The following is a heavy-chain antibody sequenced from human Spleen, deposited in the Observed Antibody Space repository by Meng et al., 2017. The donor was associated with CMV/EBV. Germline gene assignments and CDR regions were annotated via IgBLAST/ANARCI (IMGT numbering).Heavy chain of an antibody. J-gene: IGHJ4*02. V-gene: IGHV3-9*01. D-gene: IGHD3-3*01. Sequence: SLKISCAASGFTFDDYAMHWVRQAPGKGLEWVSGISWNSGSIGYADSVKGRFTISRDNAKNSLYLQMNSLRAEDTALYYCARRFTISGGVIKPLAYWGQGTLVTVSS. CDR2: ISWNSGSI. CDR1: GFTFDDYA. CDR3: ARRFTISGGVIKPLAY.